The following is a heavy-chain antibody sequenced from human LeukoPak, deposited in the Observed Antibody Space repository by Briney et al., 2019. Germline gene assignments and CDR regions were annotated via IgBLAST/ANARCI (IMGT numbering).Heavy chain of an antibody. CDR2: ISWNSGSI. J-gene: IGHJ4*02. D-gene: IGHD3-22*01. CDR1: GFTFDDYA. V-gene: IGHV3-9*01. Sequence: GGSLRLSCAASGFTFDDYAMHWVRHAPGKGLEWVSGISWNSGSIGYADSVKGRFTISRDNAKNSLYLQMNSLRDEDTAVYYCASDEVDYYDKISSHYWGQGTLVTVSS. CDR3: ASDEVDYYDKISSHY.